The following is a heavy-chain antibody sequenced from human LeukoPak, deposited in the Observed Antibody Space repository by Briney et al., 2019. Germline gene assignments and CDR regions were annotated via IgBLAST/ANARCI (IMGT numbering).Heavy chain of an antibody. CDR1: GGSFSGYY. CDR3: ARHKGASETTRRGYYYYGMDI. CDR2: INHSGST. J-gene: IGHJ6*02. V-gene: IGHV4-34*01. Sequence: SETLSLTCAVYGGSFSGYYWSWIRQPPGKRLEWIGEINHSGSTNYNPSLKSRVTISIATSKTQFSLKLSSVTAADTAVYYCARHKGASETTRRGYYYYGMDIWGQGTTVTVSS. D-gene: IGHD1/OR15-1a*01.